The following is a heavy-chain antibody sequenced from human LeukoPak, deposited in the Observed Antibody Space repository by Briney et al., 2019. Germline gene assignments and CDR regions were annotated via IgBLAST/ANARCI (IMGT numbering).Heavy chain of an antibody. D-gene: IGHD6-13*01. J-gene: IGHJ6*03. CDR2: ISYDGSNK. V-gene: IGHV3-30*19. CDR3: ARDLGIWLDYYMDV. Sequence: GGSLRLSCTASGFTFSSYPMSWVRQAPGKGLQWVAVISYDGSNKYYADSVKGRFTISRDNSKNTLYLQMNSLRAEDTAVYYCARDLGIWLDYYMDVWGKGTTVTVSS. CDR1: GFTFSSYP.